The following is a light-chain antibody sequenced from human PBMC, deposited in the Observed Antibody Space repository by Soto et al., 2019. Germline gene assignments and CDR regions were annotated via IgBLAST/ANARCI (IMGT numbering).Light chain of an antibody. Sequence: EIVLTQSPDTLSLSPGERATLSCRASQSVRSNYLAWYQQKPGQAPRFLIYDASSRATGIPDRFSGSGSGTDFTLTISRLEPEDFAVYYWQQYGSTPLTFGGGTKVYIK. CDR3: QQYGSTPLT. J-gene: IGKJ4*01. CDR2: DAS. CDR1: QSVRSNY. V-gene: IGKV3-20*01.